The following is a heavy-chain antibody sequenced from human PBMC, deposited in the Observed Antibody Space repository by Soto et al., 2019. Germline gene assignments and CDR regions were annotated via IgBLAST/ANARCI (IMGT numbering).Heavy chain of an antibody. CDR3: ARDPPDFNSGLDY. D-gene: IGHD1-26*01. CDR1: GDSVSNKGAT. J-gene: IGHJ4*02. V-gene: IGHV6-1*01. CDR2: TYYRSKWNY. Sequence: SHALSLTCSISGDSVSNKGATWNWVRLSPSRGLEWLGRTYYRSKWNYDYAISVKSRTSINPDTSKNQFSLQLNSVTPEDTAVYYCARDPPDFNSGLDYWGQGTVVTVSS.